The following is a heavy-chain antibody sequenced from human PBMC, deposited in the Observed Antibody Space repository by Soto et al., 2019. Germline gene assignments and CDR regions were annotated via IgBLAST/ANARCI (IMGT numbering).Heavy chain of an antibody. CDR2: ISSYGGST. Sequence: EVQLVESGGGLVQPGGSLRLSCAASGFTFSSYAMHWVRQAPGKGLEYVSAISSYGGSTYYANSVKGRFTISRDNSKNALYLQMGSLRAEDMAVYYCARDPDSSGYYYFDYWGQGTLGTVSS. D-gene: IGHD3-22*01. J-gene: IGHJ4*02. CDR3: ARDPDSSGYYYFDY. V-gene: IGHV3-64*01. CDR1: GFTFSSYA.